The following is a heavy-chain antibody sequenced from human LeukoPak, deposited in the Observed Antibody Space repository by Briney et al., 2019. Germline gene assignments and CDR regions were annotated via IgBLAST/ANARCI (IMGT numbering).Heavy chain of an antibody. CDR3: ARAGVVDFTNYGSATFDY. D-gene: IGHD4-11*01. V-gene: IGHV3-21*01. CDR1: GFTFSTHS. J-gene: IGHJ4*02. CDR2: ITSSSAYI. Sequence: GGSLRLSCAASGFTFSTHSMNWVRQAPGKGLEWVSSITSSSAYIYYADSVRGRFTISRDNAENSLFLQMNSLSVEDTAVYYCARAGVVDFTNYGSATFDYWGQGTLVTVSS.